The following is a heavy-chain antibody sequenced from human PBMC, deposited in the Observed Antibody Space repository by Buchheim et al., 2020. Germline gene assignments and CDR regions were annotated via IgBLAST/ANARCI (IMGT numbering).Heavy chain of an antibody. CDR3: ARGEKSYSSGWSLRGYYYYMDV. Sequence: QVQLVQSGAEVKKPGASVKVSCKASGYTFTSYDINWVRQATGQGLEWMRWMNPNSGNTGYAQKFQGRVTMTRNTSISTAYMELSSLRSEDTAVYYCARGEKSYSSGWSLRGYYYYMDVWGKGTT. J-gene: IGHJ6*03. V-gene: IGHV1-8*01. D-gene: IGHD6-19*01. CDR2: MNPNSGNT. CDR1: GYTFTSYD.